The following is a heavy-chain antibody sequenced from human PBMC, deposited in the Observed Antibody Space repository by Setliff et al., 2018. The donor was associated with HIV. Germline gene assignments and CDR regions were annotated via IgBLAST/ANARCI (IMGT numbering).Heavy chain of an antibody. J-gene: IGHJ4*02. D-gene: IGHD3-10*01. CDR1: GSSLRGAYY. CDR2: FYHGGST. CDR3: VRRTDYYGSGSESSFDY. Sequence: LSLTCAVSGSSLRGAYYWGWIRQPPGKGLEWIGSFYHGGSTLYNPSLRSRVTISVDTSKNHFSLILTSVTAADTAVYYCVRRTDYYGSGSESSFDYWGQGTLVTVSS. V-gene: IGHV4-38-2*01.